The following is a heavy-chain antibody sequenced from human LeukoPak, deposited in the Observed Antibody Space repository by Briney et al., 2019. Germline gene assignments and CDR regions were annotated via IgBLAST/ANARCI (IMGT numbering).Heavy chain of an antibody. D-gene: IGHD6-19*01. J-gene: IGHJ3*02. Sequence: SEALSLTSTLPGGFIRTSSYYSGWIRQPPGKWLEWHGSIFYSGTTYYNPSLKSRVTISVDTSRNQFSLRLSSVTAADTAVYYCARGLGSSGWSGGDRAFDIWGQGTMVTVSS. V-gene: IGHV4-39*01. CDR2: IFYSGTT. CDR1: GGFIRTSSYY. CDR3: ARGLGSSGWSGGDRAFDI.